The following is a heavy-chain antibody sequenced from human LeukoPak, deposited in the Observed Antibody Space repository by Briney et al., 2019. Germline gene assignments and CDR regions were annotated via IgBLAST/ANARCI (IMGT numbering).Heavy chain of an antibody. V-gene: IGHV3-23*01. CDR3: AKVFRKDGDFHLFDY. J-gene: IGHJ4*02. D-gene: IGHD4-17*01. Sequence: GGSLRLSCAASGFTFSSYAMSWVRQAPGKGLEWVSAISGSGGRTYYTDSVKGRFTISRDNSKNTLYLQMNSLRAEDTAVYYCAKVFRKDGDFHLFDYWGQGTLVTVSS. CDR1: GFTFSSYA. CDR2: ISGSGGRT.